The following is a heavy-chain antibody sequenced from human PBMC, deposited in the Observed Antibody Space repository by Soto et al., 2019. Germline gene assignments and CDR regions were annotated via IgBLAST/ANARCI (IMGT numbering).Heavy chain of an antibody. D-gene: IGHD3-10*01. V-gene: IGHV4-34*01. J-gene: IGHJ6*02. CDR2: INHSGST. CDR1: GGSFSGYY. Sequence: SETLSLTCAVYGGSFSGYYWSWIRQPPGKGLEWIGEINHSGSTNYNPSLKSRVTISVDTSKNQFSLKLSSVTAADTAVYYCARASRGITMVRGVITPSYYYYGMDVWGQGTTVTVSS. CDR3: ARASRGITMVRGVITPSYYYYGMDV.